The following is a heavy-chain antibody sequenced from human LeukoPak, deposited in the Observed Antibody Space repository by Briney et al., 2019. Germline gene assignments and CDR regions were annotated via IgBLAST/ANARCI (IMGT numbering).Heavy chain of an antibody. CDR1: GFTFSSYW. CDR2: IETDGSST. CDR3: TRESAPGGID. J-gene: IGHJ4*02. V-gene: IGHV3-74*01. D-gene: IGHD6-13*01. Sequence: PGGSLRLSCAASGFTFSSYWMHWVRQAPGKGLVWVSRIETDGSSTGYADSVKGRFNISRDNAKNTLYLQMNSLRAEDTALYYCTRESAPGGIDWGQGTLVTVSS.